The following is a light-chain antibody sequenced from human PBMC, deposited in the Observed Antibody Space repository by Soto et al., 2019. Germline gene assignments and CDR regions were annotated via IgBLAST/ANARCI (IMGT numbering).Light chain of an antibody. CDR2: WAS. CDR1: QTILYSSNNKNC. CDR3: QQYYSTPPLT. J-gene: IGKJ4*01. V-gene: IGKV4-1*01. Sequence: DIVMTQSPDSLAVSLGERATINCKSSQTILYSSNNKNCLAWYQQKPGQPPKLLIYWASIREFGVPDRFSGSRSGTDFTLTISSLQAEDVAVYYCQQYYSTPPLTFGGGTKVEIK.